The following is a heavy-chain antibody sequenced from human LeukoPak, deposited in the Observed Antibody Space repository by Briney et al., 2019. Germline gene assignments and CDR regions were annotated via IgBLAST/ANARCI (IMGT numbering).Heavy chain of an antibody. D-gene: IGHD6-19*01. CDR1: GGSISSYY. Sequence: SETLSLTCTVSGGSISSYYWSWIRQPPGKGLEWIGYIYYSGSTNYNPSLKSRVTISVDTSKNQFSLKLSSVTAADTAVYYCARGPLIAVAGFDYWGQGTLVTVSS. CDR3: ARGPLIAVAGFDY. V-gene: IGHV4-59*01. J-gene: IGHJ4*02. CDR2: IYYSGST.